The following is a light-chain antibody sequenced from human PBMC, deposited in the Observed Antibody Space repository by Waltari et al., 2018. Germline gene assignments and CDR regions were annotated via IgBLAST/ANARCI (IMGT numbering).Light chain of an antibody. CDR1: SGPSRTA. CDR3: QTGGHGTWV. V-gene: IGLV4-69*01. Sequence: HLVLTQSPSAPAPLEASVNLTCTLGSGPSRTAIACLPQQPEKGPRYLMKVNSDGSHSKGDKIPDRFSGSSSGAEHYLTISSLQSEDEADYYCQTGGHGTWVFGGGTKLTVL. J-gene: IGLJ3*02. CDR2: VNSDGSH.